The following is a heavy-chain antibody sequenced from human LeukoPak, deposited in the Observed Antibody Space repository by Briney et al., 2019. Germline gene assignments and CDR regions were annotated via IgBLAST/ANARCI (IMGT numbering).Heavy chain of an antibody. Sequence: GRSLRLSCAASGFTFSSYGMHWVRQAPGKGLEWVSSISSSSSYIYYADSVKGRFTISRDNAKNSLYLQMNSLRAEDTAVYYCARDPGGGAFDIWGQGTMVTVSS. V-gene: IGHV3-21*01. CDR2: ISSSSSYI. J-gene: IGHJ3*02. CDR1: GFTFSSYG. CDR3: ARDPGGGAFDI. D-gene: IGHD2-15*01.